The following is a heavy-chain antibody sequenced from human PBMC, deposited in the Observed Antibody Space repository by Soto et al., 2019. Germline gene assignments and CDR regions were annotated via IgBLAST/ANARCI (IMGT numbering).Heavy chain of an antibody. CDR3: AREYYRLLTGYYTAY. CDR1: GFPFSSYW. J-gene: IGHJ4*02. CDR2: ISGDGVTT. D-gene: IGHD3-9*01. V-gene: IGHV3-74*01. Sequence: EVQLVESGGDLVQRGGSLRLSCAASGFPFSSYWMHWVRHPPGKGLDWVARISGDGVTTYYADSGTGRFTVSRDNAKNTLSLQISGLRAEDTAVYYCAREYYRLLTGYYTAYWGQGTLVSVSS.